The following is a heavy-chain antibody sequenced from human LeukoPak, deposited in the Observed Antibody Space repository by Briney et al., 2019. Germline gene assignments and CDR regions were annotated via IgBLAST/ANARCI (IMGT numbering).Heavy chain of an antibody. J-gene: IGHJ4*02. D-gene: IGHD5-18*01. CDR2: INHSGST. CDR1: GGSFSGYY. Sequence: SETLSLTCAVYGGSFSGYYWSWIRQPPGKGLEWIGEINHSGSTNYNPSLKSRVTISVDTSKNQFSLKLSSVTAADTAVYYCARGFPMVTGWGQGTLITVSS. CDR3: ARGFPMVTG. V-gene: IGHV4-34*01.